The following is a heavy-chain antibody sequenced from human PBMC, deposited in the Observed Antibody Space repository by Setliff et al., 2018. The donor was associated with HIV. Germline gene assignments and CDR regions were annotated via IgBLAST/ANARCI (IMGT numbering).Heavy chain of an antibody. V-gene: IGHV4-34*01. J-gene: IGHJ4*02. CDR1: GGSFSDYY. CDR2: INHRGST. Sequence: SETLSLTCAVYGGSFSDYYWTWIRQSPGKGLEWIGEINHRGSTNYNPSLKSRVTISVDTSKNQFSLKLSSVTAADTAVYYCASELQGHSSSWPNYWGQGTLVTVSS. D-gene: IGHD6-13*01. CDR3: ASELQGHSSSWPNY.